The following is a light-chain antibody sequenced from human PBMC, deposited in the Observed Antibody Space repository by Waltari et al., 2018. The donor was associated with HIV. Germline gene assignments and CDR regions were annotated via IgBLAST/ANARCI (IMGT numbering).Light chain of an antibody. V-gene: IGLV2-23*02. CDR1: NRAVGYYNW. Sequence: QSALTQPASVSGSPGQSITISCSGTNRAVGYYNWVSWYPQYPGKAPKVIIYDVIKRPSGISDRFSGSKSGNMASLTISGLQAEDEADYYCCSHARGSTWVFGGGTKVTVL. J-gene: IGLJ3*02. CDR2: DVI. CDR3: CSHARGSTWV.